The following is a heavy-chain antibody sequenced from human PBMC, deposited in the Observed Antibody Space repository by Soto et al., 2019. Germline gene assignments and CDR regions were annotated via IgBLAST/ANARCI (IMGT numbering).Heavy chain of an antibody. CDR3: TKDDGYNDSTYYHYFGMDV. D-gene: IGHD5-12*01. CDR1: GFTFSSYE. J-gene: IGHJ6*02. V-gene: IGHV3-48*03. Sequence: GGSLRLSCAASGFTFSSYEMNWVRQAPGKGLEWVSYISRSGTTKYYADSVKGRFTISRDNAKYSLYLQMNSLRPEDTAVYYCTKDDGYNDSTYYHYFGMDVWGQGTTVTVSS. CDR2: ISRSGTTK.